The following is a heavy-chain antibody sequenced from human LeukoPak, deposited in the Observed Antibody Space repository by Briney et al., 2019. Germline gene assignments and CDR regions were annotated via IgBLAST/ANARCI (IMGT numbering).Heavy chain of an antibody. J-gene: IGHJ4*02. V-gene: IGHV3-23*01. CDR2: ISGSGGST. Sequence: PGGSLRLSCAASGFTFGDYAMNWVRQVPGKGLEWVSGISGSGGSTYYAGSVKGRFTISRDNAKNTLYLQMNSLRAEDTAVYYCARELRGWSIDYWGQGTLVTVSS. CDR1: GFTFGDYA. D-gene: IGHD3-16*01. CDR3: ARELRGWSIDY.